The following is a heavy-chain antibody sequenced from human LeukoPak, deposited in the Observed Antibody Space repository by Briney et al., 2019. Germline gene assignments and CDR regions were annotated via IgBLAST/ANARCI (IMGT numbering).Heavy chain of an antibody. V-gene: IGHV3-48*03. CDR3: ARSRRDNYYYYGMDV. Sequence: GGSLRLSCAASGFTFSSYEMTWVRQAPGKGLEWVSNISSSDTTIHYADSVKGRFAISRDNARNSLYLQMNSLRAEDTAVYYCARSRRDNYYYYGMDVWGQGTTVTVFS. D-gene: IGHD5-24*01. J-gene: IGHJ6*02. CDR1: GFTFSSYE. CDR2: ISSSDTTI.